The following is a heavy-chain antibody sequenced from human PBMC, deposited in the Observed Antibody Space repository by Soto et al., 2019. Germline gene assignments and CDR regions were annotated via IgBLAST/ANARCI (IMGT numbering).Heavy chain of an antibody. Sequence: PVGSLRLSCTASGFMFSVYWMHWVRQAPGKGLMWVSRIKDDGTVTSYADSVKGRFTISRDNAKNTLYLQMNSLRVEDTAVYYCAKSDWFDPWGQGTLVTVSS. V-gene: IGHV3-74*01. CDR2: IKDDGTVT. J-gene: IGHJ5*02. CDR1: GFMFSVYW. CDR3: AKSDWFDP.